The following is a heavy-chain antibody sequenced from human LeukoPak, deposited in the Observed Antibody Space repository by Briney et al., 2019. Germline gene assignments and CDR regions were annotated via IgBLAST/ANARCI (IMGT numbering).Heavy chain of an antibody. CDR1: GGSISSYS. V-gene: IGHV4-59*01. J-gene: IGHJ3*01. CDR2: IYYSGST. CDR3: ARGVFGMVLNAFDL. D-gene: IGHD3-3*01. Sequence: SETLSLTCTVSGGSISSYSWSWIRQPPGKGLEWIGYIYYSGSTNYNPSLKSRVTISVDTSTNQFSLKPSSVTAADTAVYYCARGVFGMVLNAFDLWGQGTMVTVSS.